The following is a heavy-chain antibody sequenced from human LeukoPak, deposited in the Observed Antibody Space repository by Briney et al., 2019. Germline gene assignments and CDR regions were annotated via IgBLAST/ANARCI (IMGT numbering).Heavy chain of an antibody. CDR1: GYTFTGYY. Sequence: ASVKVSCKAFGYTFTGYYMHWVRQAPGQGLEWMGWINPNSGGTNYAQKFQGWVTMTRDTSISTAYMELSRLRSDDTAVYYCARGGYVSSIYDYWGQGTLVTVSS. CDR3: ARGGYVSSIYDY. V-gene: IGHV1-2*04. D-gene: IGHD6-13*01. CDR2: INPNSGGT. J-gene: IGHJ4*02.